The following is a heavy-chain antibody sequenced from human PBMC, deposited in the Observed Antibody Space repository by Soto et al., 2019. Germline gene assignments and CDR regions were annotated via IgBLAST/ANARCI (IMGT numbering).Heavy chain of an antibody. D-gene: IGHD6-19*01. J-gene: IGHJ4*02. CDR1: GGSVTGFY. V-gene: IGHV4-59*02. Sequence: SETLSLTCTVSGGSVTGFYWSWIRQPPGKRLEWTGYIFHSGSSNYNPSLKSRVTISVDTSKSQVSLRLTSVTAADTAVYYCARAPGLGVARIDYWGRGTLVTVSS. CDR2: IFHSGSS. CDR3: ARAPGLGVARIDY.